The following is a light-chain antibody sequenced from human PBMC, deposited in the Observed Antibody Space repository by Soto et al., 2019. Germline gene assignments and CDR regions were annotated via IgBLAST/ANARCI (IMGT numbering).Light chain of an antibody. CDR2: GAS. Sequence: EIVLTQSPGTLSLSPGERATLSCRASQSVSSNYLVWYQQKPGQAPRLLIYGASSRATGIPDRFSGSGSGTDFTLIISRLEPEDFAVYYCQQYGSSPLTFGGGTKVEIK. J-gene: IGKJ4*01. CDR1: QSVSSNY. CDR3: QQYGSSPLT. V-gene: IGKV3-20*01.